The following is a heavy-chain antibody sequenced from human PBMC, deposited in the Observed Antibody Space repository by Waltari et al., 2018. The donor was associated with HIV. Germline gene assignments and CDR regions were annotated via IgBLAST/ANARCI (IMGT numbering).Heavy chain of an antibody. D-gene: IGHD4-17*01. CDR3: ARVDYGGNSGAFDI. CDR1: GFTFSSYA. Sequence: LVQPGGSLRLSCAASGFTFSSYAMHWVRQAPGKGLEYVSAISSNGGSTYYANSVKGRFTISRDNSKNTLYLQMGSLRAEDMAVYYCARVDYGGNSGAFDIWGQGTMVTVSS. J-gene: IGHJ3*02. CDR2: ISSNGGST. V-gene: IGHV3-64*01.